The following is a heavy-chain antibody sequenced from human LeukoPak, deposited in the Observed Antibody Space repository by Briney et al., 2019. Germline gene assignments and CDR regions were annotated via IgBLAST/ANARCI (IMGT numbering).Heavy chain of an antibody. Sequence: VASGKVSCKASGYTFTSYDINWVRQATGQGLEWMGWMNPNSGNTGYAQKFQGRVTMTRNTSISTAYMELSSLRSEDTAVYYCAREIKIVVVVAAIDYYYYGMDVWGQGTTVTVSS. D-gene: IGHD2-15*01. CDR3: AREIKIVVVVAAIDYYYYGMDV. V-gene: IGHV1-8*01. J-gene: IGHJ6*02. CDR2: MNPNSGNT. CDR1: GYTFTSYD.